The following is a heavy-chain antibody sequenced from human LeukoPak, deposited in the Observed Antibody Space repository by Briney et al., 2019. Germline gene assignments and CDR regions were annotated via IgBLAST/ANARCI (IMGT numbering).Heavy chain of an antibody. CDR2: IYYSGST. CDR1: GGSISSYY. J-gene: IGHJ3*02. CDR3: ARESSMIVVVITGAFDI. D-gene: IGHD3-22*01. Sequence: SETLSLTCTVSGGSISSYYWSWIRQPPGKGLEWIGYIYYSGSTNYNPSLKSRVTISVDTSKNQFSLKLSSVTAADTAVYYCARESSMIVVVITGAFDIRGQGTMVTVSS. V-gene: IGHV4-59*12.